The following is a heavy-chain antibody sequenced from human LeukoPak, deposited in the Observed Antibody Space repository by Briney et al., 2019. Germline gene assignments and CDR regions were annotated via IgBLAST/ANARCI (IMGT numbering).Heavy chain of an antibody. V-gene: IGHV3-48*04. Sequence: GGSLRLSCAASGFIFGDYNMNWVRQAPGEGLEWVSYISSGGSTIYYADTVKGRFTISRDNARNTLYLHMNSLRVEDTAVYYCARRKVYEFGEGYNYGMDVWGQGTTVTVSS. CDR1: GFIFGDYN. J-gene: IGHJ6*02. CDR2: ISSGGSTI. CDR3: ARRKVYEFGEGYNYGMDV. D-gene: IGHD2-8*01.